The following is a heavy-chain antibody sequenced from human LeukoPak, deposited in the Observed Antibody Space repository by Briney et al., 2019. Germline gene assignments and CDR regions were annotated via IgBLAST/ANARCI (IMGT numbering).Heavy chain of an antibody. D-gene: IGHD3-22*01. V-gene: IGHV3-7*01. CDR3: ARLKRNGYYDSSGYYYFDY. Sequence: PGGSLRLSCAASGLTFSIHWMNWVRQAPGKGLECVANINQDGSDKYYVDSVKGRFTISRDNAKNSLYLQMNSLRAEDTAVYYCARLKRNGYYDSSGYYYFDYWGQGTLVTVSS. J-gene: IGHJ4*02. CDR1: GLTFSIHW. CDR2: INQDGSDK.